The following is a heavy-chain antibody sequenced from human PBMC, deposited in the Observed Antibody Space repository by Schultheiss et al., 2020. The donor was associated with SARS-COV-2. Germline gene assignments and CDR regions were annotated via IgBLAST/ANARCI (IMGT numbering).Heavy chain of an antibody. V-gene: IGHV3-11*03. D-gene: IGHD6-19*01. J-gene: IGHJ4*02. CDR2: ISSSSSYT. CDR1: GFTFSDYY. Sequence: GGSLRLSCAASGFTFSDYYMSWIRQAPGKGLEWVSYISSSSSYTNYADSVKGRFTISRDNAKNSLYLQMNSLRAEDTAIYYCAKIPDTSVWYSWGQGTLVTVSS. CDR3: AKIPDTSVWYS.